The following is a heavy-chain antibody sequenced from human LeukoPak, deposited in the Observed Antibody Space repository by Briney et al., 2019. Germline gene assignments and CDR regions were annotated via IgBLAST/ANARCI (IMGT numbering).Heavy chain of an antibody. J-gene: IGHJ4*02. D-gene: IGHD2-15*01. CDR1: GFTFSDYY. CDR2: ISSSGSTI. CDR3: ARDPRPPPYCSGGSCYPIDY. Sequence: GGSLRLPCAASGFTFSDYYMSWIRQAPGKGLEWVSYISSSGSTIYYADSVKGRFTISRDNAKNSLYLQMNSLRAEDTAVYYCARDPRPPPYCSGGSCYPIDYWGQGTLVTVSS. V-gene: IGHV3-11*01.